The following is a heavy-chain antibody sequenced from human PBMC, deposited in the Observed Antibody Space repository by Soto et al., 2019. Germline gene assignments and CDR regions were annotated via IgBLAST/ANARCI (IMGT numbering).Heavy chain of an antibody. D-gene: IGHD2-15*01. J-gene: IGHJ5*02. V-gene: IGHV1-2*02. CDR2: INPNSGGA. CDR1: GYTFTDYY. CDR3: ARDGRARDCSGATCYFRSSWLDP. Sequence: GASVKVSCKASGYTFTDYYIHWVRQAPGQGLEWMGWINPNSGGANFAPKFQGRVSLIRDTSTSTAYMQLRSLISDDTAVYYCARDGRARDCSGATCYFRSSWLDPWGQGTLVTVSS.